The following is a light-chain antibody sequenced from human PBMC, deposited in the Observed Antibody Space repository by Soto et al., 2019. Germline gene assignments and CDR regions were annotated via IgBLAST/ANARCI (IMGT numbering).Light chain of an antibody. J-gene: IGLJ2*01. Sequence: SYELTQPPSVSVAPGKTATITCGGNNIGSESVHWYQQRPGQAPVLVISYDSDRPSGIPERFSGSNSGNTDTLTISRVEAGDEADYYCQVWDTNVVFGGGTKVTVL. CDR1: NIGSES. CDR3: QVWDTNVV. CDR2: YDS. V-gene: IGLV3-21*04.